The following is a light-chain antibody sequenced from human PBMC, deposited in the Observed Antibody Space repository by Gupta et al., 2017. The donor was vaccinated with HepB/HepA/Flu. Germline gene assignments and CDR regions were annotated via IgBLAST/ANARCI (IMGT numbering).Light chain of an antibody. CDR2: GAS. J-gene: IGKJ1*01. CDR1: QSVSSDY. V-gene: IGKV3-20*01. CDR3: QHEGGASWT. Sequence: PGERATLSCRASQSVSSDYLGWYQQKPGQAPRLLIFGASSRATGIPDRFRGSGSGRDFTLTISRLEPEDFAVYYCQHEGGASWTFGQGTKVEIK.